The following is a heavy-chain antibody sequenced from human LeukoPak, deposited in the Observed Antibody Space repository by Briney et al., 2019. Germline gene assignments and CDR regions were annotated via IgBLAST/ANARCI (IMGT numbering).Heavy chain of an antibody. Sequence: GGSLRLSCVAPEFNFFSYGMQWVRQAPGKGLVWVSRIFTDGSTTSYADSVKGRFTISRDNAKNTLYLQMNSLRAEDTAVYYCARELPREVTLDYWGQGTLVTVSP. J-gene: IGHJ4*01. D-gene: IGHD2-21*02. V-gene: IGHV3-74*01. CDR1: EFNFFSYG. CDR3: ARELPREVTLDY. CDR2: IFTDGSTT.